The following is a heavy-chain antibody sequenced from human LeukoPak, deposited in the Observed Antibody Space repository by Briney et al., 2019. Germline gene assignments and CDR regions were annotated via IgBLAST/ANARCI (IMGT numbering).Heavy chain of an antibody. Sequence: GASAKVSCKASGYTFTSYDINWVRQATGQGPEWMGWMNPNSGNTGYAQKFQGRVTITRNTSISTAYMELSSLRSEDTAVYYCARRTLTIRTFDIWGQGTMVTVSS. D-gene: IGHD3-3*01. CDR2: MNPNSGNT. V-gene: IGHV1-8*01. CDR1: GYTFTSYD. J-gene: IGHJ3*02. CDR3: ARRTLTIRTFDI.